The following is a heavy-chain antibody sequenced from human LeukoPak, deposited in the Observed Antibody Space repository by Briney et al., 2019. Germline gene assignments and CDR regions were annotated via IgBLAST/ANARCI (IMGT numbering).Heavy chain of an antibody. CDR3: ARVSAPRYYDSSGYKDPSYYYYGMDV. CDR1: GYTFTGYG. Sequence: ASVKVSCKASGYTFTGYGISWVRQAPGQGLEWMGWISAYNGYTNYAQKLQGRVTMTTDTSTSTAYMELRSLRSDDTAVYYCARVSAPRYYDSSGYKDPSYYYYGMDVWGQGTTVTVSS. J-gene: IGHJ6*02. CDR2: ISAYNGYT. V-gene: IGHV1-18*01. D-gene: IGHD3-22*01.